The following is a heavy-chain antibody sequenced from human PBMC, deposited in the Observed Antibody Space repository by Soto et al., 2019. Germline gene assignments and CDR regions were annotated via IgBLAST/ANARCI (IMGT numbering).Heavy chain of an antibody. Sequence: SETLSLTCAVSGYSISSGDYWGWIRQPPGKGLEWIGSIYHSGSTYYNPSLKSRVTISLDTSRTQCSLKLSSVTAAHTAVYYCARAYCSSGSCFRCYWGQGTLVTVSS. D-gene: IGHD2-15*01. CDR1: GYSISSGDY. V-gene: IGHV4-38-2*01. J-gene: IGHJ4*02. CDR3: ARAYCSSGSCFRCY. CDR2: IYHSGST.